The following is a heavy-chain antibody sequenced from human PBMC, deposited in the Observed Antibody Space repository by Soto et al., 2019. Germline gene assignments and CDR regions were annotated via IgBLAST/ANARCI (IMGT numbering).Heavy chain of an antibody. CDR2: ISGSGGST. Sequence: EVQLLESGGGLVQPGGSLRLSCAASGFTFSSYAMSWVRQAPGKGLEWVSAISGSGGSTYYADSVKGRFTISRDNSKNTLYLQMNSLRAEDTAVYYCAKGSVTGYCSGGSCPTYYYYYGMDVWGQGTTVTVSS. D-gene: IGHD2-15*01. J-gene: IGHJ6*02. CDR3: AKGSVTGYCSGGSCPTYYYYYGMDV. V-gene: IGHV3-23*01. CDR1: GFTFSSYA.